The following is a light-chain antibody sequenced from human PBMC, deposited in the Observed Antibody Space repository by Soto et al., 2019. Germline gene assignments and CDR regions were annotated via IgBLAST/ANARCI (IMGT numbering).Light chain of an antibody. J-gene: IGLJ3*02. V-gene: IGLV2-14*03. Sequence: QSALTQPASVSGSPGQSITISCTGTSSDVGGYNYVAWYQHHPGKAPKLMIYDVSNRPSGVSNRFSASKSGNTASLTISGLHAEDEADYYCSSYTNSRTRVFGGGTKLTVL. CDR2: DVS. CDR1: SSDVGGYNY. CDR3: SSYTNSRTRV.